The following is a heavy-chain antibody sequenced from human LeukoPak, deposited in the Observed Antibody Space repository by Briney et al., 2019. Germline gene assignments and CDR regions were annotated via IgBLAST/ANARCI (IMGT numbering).Heavy chain of an antibody. CDR3: ARGYSYGPNDAFDI. V-gene: IGHV4-39*07. CDR1: GGSINSGNYY. J-gene: IGHJ3*02. CDR2: ISYSGNT. D-gene: IGHD5-18*01. Sequence: SETLSLTCSVSGGSINSGNYYWGWIRQPPGKGLEWIGSISYSGNTYYNPSLKSRVTMSVDTSKNHFSLKLSSVTAADTAVYYCARGYSYGPNDAFDIWGQGTMVTISS.